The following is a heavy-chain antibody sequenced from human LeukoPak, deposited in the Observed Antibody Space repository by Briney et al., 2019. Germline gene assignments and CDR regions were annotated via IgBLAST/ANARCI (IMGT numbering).Heavy chain of an antibody. D-gene: IGHD3-16*02. J-gene: IGHJ4*02. CDR1: GFTFSSYE. V-gene: IGHV3-48*03. Sequence: GGSLRLSCAASGFTFSSYEMNWVRQAPGKGLEWISYIASSTIYYTDSVKGRFTISRDNAKNSVYLQMNSLRDEDTAVYYCARDYRYALDYWGQGTLVAVSS. CDR3: ARDYRYALDY. CDR2: IASSTI.